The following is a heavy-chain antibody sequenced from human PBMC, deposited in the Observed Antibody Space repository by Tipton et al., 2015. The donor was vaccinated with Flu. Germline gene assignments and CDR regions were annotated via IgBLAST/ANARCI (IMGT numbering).Heavy chain of an antibody. J-gene: IGHJ5*02. V-gene: IGHV4-38-2*01. Sequence: LRLSCAVSGDSISSDFYWAWIRQFPGKGLEWIGTVSRTGSTIYNPSLKSRVTISIDTSENQFSLNMRSVTAADMAVYYCARRDYSNYVSDPKSWFDPWGQGTLVAVSS. CDR2: VSRTGST. CDR3: ARRDYSNYVSDPKSWFDP. CDR1: GDSISSDFY. D-gene: IGHD4-11*01.